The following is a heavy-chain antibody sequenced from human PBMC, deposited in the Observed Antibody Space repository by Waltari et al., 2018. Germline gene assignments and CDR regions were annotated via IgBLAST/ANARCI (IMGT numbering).Heavy chain of an antibody. J-gene: IGHJ4*02. D-gene: IGHD5-12*01. CDR2: LSGSGATT. CDR3: AKAFRGYSGSYFDI. Sequence: QLLVSGGGLVQPGGSLRLSGSALGFSFGGFAMHWVRQAPGKGLEWVSGLSGSGATTYYADSVRGRFTVSRDNSRNTVDLQMNSLRAEDTAVYYCAKAFRGYSGSYFDIWGRGTLVAVS. V-gene: IGHV3-23*01. CDR1: GFSFGGFA.